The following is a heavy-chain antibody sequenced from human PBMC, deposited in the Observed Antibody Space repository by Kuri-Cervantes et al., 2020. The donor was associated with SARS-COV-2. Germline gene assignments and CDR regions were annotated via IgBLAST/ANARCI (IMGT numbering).Heavy chain of an antibody. Sequence: SETLSLTCTVSGGSISSHYWSWFRQPPGKVLEWIGYIYYSGSTNYNPSLKSRVTISVDTSKNQFSLKLSSVTAADTAVYYCARDPNANHNNWFDPWGQGTLVTVSS. J-gene: IGHJ5*02. D-gene: IGHD4/OR15-4a*01. CDR1: GGSISSHY. CDR3: ARDPNANHNNWFDP. V-gene: IGHV4-59*11. CDR2: IYYSGST.